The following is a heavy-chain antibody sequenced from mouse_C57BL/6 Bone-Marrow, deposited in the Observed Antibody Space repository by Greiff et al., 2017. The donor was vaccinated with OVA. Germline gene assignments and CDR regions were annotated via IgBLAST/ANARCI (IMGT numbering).Heavy chain of an antibody. J-gene: IGHJ3*01. CDR1: GYTFTSYW. V-gene: IGHV1-50*01. D-gene: IGHD2-2*01. Sequence: QVQLQQPGAELVKPGASVKLSCKASGYTFTSYWMQWVKQRPGQGLEWIGEIDPSDSYTNYNQKFKGKATLTVDTSSSTAYMQLSSLTSEDSAVDYCAREWGYDSWGQGTLVTVSA. CDR3: AREWGYDS. CDR2: IDPSDSYT.